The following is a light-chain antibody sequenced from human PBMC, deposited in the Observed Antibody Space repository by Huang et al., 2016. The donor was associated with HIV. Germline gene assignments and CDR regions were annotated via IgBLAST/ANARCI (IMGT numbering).Light chain of an antibody. V-gene: IGKV3-11*01. CDR2: GVS. J-gene: IGKJ2*01. CDR1: QNITTY. CDR3: QQRTSWPT. Sequence: EVVLTQSPATLSLSPGERATLYCRASQNITTYLAWYQQKPGQAPSLLMHGVSSRATGIPARFSGSGSGTDFILTISSLEPEDLGVYYCQQRTSWPTFGQGTNLQIK.